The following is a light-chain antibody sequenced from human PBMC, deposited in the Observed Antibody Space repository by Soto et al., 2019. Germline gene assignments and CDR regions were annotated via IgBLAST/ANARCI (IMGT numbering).Light chain of an antibody. CDR3: CSYAGSYTHV. J-gene: IGLJ1*01. Sequence: QSALTQPRSVSGSPGQSVTISCTVTSSDVGGYNYVSWYQQHPGKAPKLMIYDVSKRPSGVPDRFSGSKSGNTASLTISGLQAEDEADYYCCSYAGSYTHVFGTGTKVTVL. CDR1: SSDVGGYNY. CDR2: DVS. V-gene: IGLV2-11*01.